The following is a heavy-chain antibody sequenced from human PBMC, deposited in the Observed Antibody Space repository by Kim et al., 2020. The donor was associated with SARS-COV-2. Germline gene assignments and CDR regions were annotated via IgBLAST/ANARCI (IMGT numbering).Heavy chain of an antibody. CDR3: ARRTPNYFGSGSYYYFDF. J-gene: IGHJ4*02. Sequence: KSRVTISVDTSTNQFSLKLNSVTAADTAVYYCARRTPNYFGSGSYYYFDFWGQGTLVTVSS. V-gene: IGHV4-61*07. D-gene: IGHD3-10*01.